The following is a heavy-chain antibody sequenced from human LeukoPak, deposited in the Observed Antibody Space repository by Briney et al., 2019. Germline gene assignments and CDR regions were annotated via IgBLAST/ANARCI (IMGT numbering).Heavy chain of an antibody. CDR2: IYTSGST. CDR3: ARDIAVAGTGAFDI. CDR1: GGSISSYY. V-gene: IGHV4-4*07. J-gene: IGHJ3*02. D-gene: IGHD6-19*01. Sequence: PSETLSLTCTVSGGSISSYYWSWIRQPAGKGLEWIGRIYTSGSTNYNPSLKSRVTMSVDTSKNQFSLKLCSVTAADTAVYYCARDIAVAGTGAFDIWGQGTMVTVSS.